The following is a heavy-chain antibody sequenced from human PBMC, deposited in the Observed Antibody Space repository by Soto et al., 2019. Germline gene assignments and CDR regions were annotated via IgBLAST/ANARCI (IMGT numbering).Heavy chain of an antibody. V-gene: IGHV4-34*01. J-gene: IGHJ6*02. CDR1: GGSFSGYY. CDR3: ARVPIFGVVSFKYDYGMDV. Sequence: SETLSLTCAVYGGSFSGYYWSWIRQPPGKGLEWIGEINHSGSTNYNPSLKSRVTISVDTSKNQFSLKLSSVTAADTAVYYCARVPIFGVVSFKYDYGMDVWGQGTTVTVSS. D-gene: IGHD3-3*01. CDR2: INHSGST.